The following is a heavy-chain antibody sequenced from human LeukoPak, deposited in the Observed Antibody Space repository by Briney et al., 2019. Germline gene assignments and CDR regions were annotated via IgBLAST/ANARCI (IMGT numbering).Heavy chain of an antibody. Sequence: ASVNVSCTASGYTLTDYYMHWVRQAPGQGLEWMGRINPNSGGTNYAQKFQGRVTMTRDTSISTVYMELSRLRSDDTAVYYCARVGYYESSGYYEYWGQGTLVTVSS. CDR3: ARVGYYESSGYYEY. CDR2: INPNSGGT. V-gene: IGHV1-2*06. CDR1: GYTLTDYY. J-gene: IGHJ4*02. D-gene: IGHD3-22*01.